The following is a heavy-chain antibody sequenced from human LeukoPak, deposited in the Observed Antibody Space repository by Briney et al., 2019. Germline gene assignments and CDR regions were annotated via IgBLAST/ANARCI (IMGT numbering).Heavy chain of an antibody. CDR3: AKDLAARPNYFDY. Sequence: PGGSLRLSCAASGFTFSSYAMSWVRQAPGEGLEWVSAISGSGGSTYYADSVKGRFTISRDNSKNTLYLQMNSLRAEDTAVYYCAKDLAARPNYFDYWGQGTLVTVSS. CDR1: GFTFSSYA. J-gene: IGHJ4*02. D-gene: IGHD6-6*01. CDR2: ISGSGGST. V-gene: IGHV3-23*01.